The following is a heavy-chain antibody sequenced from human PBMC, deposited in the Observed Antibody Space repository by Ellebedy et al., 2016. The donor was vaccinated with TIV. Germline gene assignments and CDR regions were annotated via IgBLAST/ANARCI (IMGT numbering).Heavy chain of an antibody. D-gene: IGHD2-21*02. V-gene: IGHV4-28*01. CDR3: ARTYCGGDCYAAE. CDR2: IYYSGST. J-gene: IGHJ4*02. Sequence: MPSETLSLTCAVSGYSISSSNWWGWIRQPPGKGLEWIGYIYYSGSTYYNPSLKSRVTMSVDTSKNQFSLKLSSVTAVDTAVYYCARTYCGGDCYAAEWGQGTLVTVSS. CDR1: GYSISSSNW.